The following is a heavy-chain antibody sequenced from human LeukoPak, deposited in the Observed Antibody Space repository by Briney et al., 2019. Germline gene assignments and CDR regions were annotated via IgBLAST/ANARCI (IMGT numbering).Heavy chain of an antibody. J-gene: IGHJ5*02. D-gene: IGHD5-18*01. CDR1: GGSISSGGYS. CDR3: ARDQTYSYGSWGDNWFDP. Sequence: SQTLSLTCAVSGGSISSGGYSWSWIRQPPGKGLEWIGYIYYSGSTNYNPSLKSRVTISVDTSKNQFSLKLSSVTAADTAVYYCARDQTYSYGSWGDNWFDPWGQGTLVTVSS. V-gene: IGHV4-30-4*07. CDR2: IYYSGST.